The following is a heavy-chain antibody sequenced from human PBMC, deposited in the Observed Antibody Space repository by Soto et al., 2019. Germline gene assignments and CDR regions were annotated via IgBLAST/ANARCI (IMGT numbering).Heavy chain of an antibody. CDR3: TNQPRDSKVYYYGYY. D-gene: IGHD3-22*01. Sequence: VSGKVSCKASGYTFTSYYRHWVRQAPGQGLEWMGIINPSGGSTSYAQKFQGRDTMTRETSTSTVYKELRSQRYEDTAEDYNTNQPRDSKVYYYGYYWGQGTLVTVSS. V-gene: IGHV1-46*01. CDR1: GYTFTSYY. CDR2: INPSGGST. J-gene: IGHJ4*02.